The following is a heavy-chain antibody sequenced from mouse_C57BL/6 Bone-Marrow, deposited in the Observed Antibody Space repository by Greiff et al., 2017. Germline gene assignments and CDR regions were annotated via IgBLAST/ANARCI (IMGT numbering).Heavy chain of an antibody. V-gene: IGHV1-69*01. J-gene: IGHJ2*01. Sequence: QVQLQQPGAELVMPGASVKLSCKASGYTFTSYWMHWVKQRPGQGLEWIGEIDPSDSYTNYNQKFKGKSTLTVDKSSSTAYMQLSSLTSEDSAVYYCARWGSYDYFDYWGQGTTLTVSS. CDR2: IDPSDSYT. CDR3: ARWGSYDYFDY. CDR1: GYTFTSYW. D-gene: IGHD1-1*02.